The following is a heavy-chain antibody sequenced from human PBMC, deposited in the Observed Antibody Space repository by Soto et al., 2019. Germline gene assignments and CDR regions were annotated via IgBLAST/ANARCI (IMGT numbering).Heavy chain of an antibody. CDR3: ARQGVRWRGSYYLLAAFDM. J-gene: IGHJ3*02. Sequence: GESLKISCKGSGYSFTSYWIGWVRQRPGKVLEWMGIIYPGDSDTRYSPSFQGQVTISADKSISNAYLQWSSLKASDTAMYYCARQGVRWRGSYYLLAAFDMWCQGTMVTVSS. V-gene: IGHV5-51*01. D-gene: IGHD1-26*01. CDR2: IYPGDSDT. CDR1: GYSFTSYW.